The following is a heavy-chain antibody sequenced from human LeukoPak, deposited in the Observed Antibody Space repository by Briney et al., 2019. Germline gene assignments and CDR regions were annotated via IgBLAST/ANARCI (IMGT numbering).Heavy chain of an antibody. V-gene: IGHV4-4*07. Sequence: PSETLSLTCTVSGGSISSYYWSWIRQPAGKGLEWIGRIYTSGSTNYNPSLKSRVTMLVDTSKNQFSLKLSSVTAADTAVYYCASDREDYYDSSGYGSWGQGTLVTVSS. D-gene: IGHD3-22*01. CDR1: GGSISSYY. CDR3: ASDREDYYDSSGYGS. J-gene: IGHJ4*02. CDR2: IYTSGST.